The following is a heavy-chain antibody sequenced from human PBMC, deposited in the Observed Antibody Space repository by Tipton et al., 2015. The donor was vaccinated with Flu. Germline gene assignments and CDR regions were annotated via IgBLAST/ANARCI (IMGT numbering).Heavy chain of an antibody. J-gene: IGHJ4*02. Sequence: SLRLSCAASGFTFSSYAMSWVRQAPGKGLEWVSGISSSGGTTYYADSVKGRFTISRDQSKNTLFLQTNSLRAEDTAIYYCAKDFRAARPYYFDYWGQGTLVTVSS. D-gene: IGHD6-6*01. CDR3: AKDFRAARPYYFDY. V-gene: IGHV3-23*01. CDR2: ISSSGGTT. CDR1: GFTFSSYA.